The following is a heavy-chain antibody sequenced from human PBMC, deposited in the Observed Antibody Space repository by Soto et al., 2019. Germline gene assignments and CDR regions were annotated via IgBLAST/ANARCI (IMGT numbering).Heavy chain of an antibody. D-gene: IGHD3-10*01. CDR1: GYTFSSYD. CDR3: ARGRGVELVRG. J-gene: IGHJ4*02. CDR2: MNPSSGHA. V-gene: IGHV1-8*01. Sequence: QVQLVQSGAEVKKPGASVKVSCKASGYTFSSYDMNWVRQATGQGLEWMGWMNPSSGHAAYAQNFQGRVTMTRDTAISTAYMELSSLKSEDTAVYFSARGRGVELVRGWGQATVVTVSS.